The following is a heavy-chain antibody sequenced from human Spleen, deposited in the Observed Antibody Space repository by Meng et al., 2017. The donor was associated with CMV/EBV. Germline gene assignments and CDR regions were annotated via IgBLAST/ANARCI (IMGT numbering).Heavy chain of an antibody. CDR3: AYQLLYHWYFDL. CDR1: GFTFRDYA. CDR2: IRSRVFGGTT. D-gene: IGHD2-2*02. V-gene: IGHV3-49*04. J-gene: IGHJ2*01. Sequence: GGSLRLSCTPSGFTFRDYALGWVRQAPGKGLEWVGFIRSRVFGGTTDYAASVKGRFTISRDDSKSIAYLQMNSLKAEDTAMYYCAYQLLYHWYFDLWGRGTLVTVSS.